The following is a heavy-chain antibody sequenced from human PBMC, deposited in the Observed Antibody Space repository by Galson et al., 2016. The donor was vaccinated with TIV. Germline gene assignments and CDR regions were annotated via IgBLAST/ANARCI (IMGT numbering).Heavy chain of an antibody. V-gene: IGHV1-2*02. Sequence: SVKVSCKASGYNFTGYYMHWLRQAPGQGLEWKGWINPNTGDTNYVPKFQGRVTMTRATSISSAYLERSRLRSDDTAEYYCARDSPYSGSGSFFDFWGQGPLVTVSS. CDR3: ARDSPYSGSGSFFDF. J-gene: IGHJ4*02. D-gene: IGHD6-13*01. CDR1: GYNFTGYY. CDR2: INPNTGDT.